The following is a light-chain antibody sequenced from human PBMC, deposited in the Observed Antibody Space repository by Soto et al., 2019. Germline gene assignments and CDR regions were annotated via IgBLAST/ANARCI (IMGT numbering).Light chain of an antibody. J-gene: IGKJ1*01. CDR3: QQYYSYPRT. CDR1: QGISSY. Sequence: AIRMTHSPSSLSASTEDRVTITCRASQGISSYLAWYQQKPGKAPKLLIYAASTLQSGVPSRFSGSGSGTDFTLTISCLQSEDFATYYCQQYYSYPRTFGQGTKV. V-gene: IGKV1-8*01. CDR2: AAS.